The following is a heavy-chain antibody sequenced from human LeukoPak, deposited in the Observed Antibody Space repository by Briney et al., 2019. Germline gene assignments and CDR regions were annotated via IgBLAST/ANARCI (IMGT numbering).Heavy chain of an antibody. D-gene: IGHD4-11*01. CDR2: INTDGSST. Sequence: PGGSLRLSCAASGFTFSSYWMHWVRHAPGKGLVWVSRINTDGSSTSYADSVKGRFTISRDNAKNTLYLQMNSLRAEDTAVYYCAREKVYSLSFDYWGQGTLVTVSS. J-gene: IGHJ4*02. CDR3: AREKVYSLSFDY. CDR1: GFTFSSYW. V-gene: IGHV3-74*01.